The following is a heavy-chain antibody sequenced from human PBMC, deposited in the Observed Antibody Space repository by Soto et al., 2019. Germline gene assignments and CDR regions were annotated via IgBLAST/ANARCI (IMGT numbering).Heavy chain of an antibody. J-gene: IGHJ4*02. D-gene: IGHD2-2*01. Sequence: QVQLVQSGAEVKKPGSSVKVSCKASGGTFSSYTISWVRQAPGQGLEWMGRIIPILGIANYAQKFQGRVTITADKSTSTAYMELRSLRSEDTAVYYCARDRCSSTSCYHDYWGQGTLVTVSS. CDR2: IIPILGIA. CDR1: GGTFSSYT. V-gene: IGHV1-69*08. CDR3: ARDRCSSTSCYHDY.